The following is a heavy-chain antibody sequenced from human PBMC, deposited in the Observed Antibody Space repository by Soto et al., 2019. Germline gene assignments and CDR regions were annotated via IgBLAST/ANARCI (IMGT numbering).Heavy chain of an antibody. J-gene: IGHJ4*02. CDR1: GFTFSSFG. Sequence: GGSLRLSCAASGFTFSSFGMHWVRQAPGKGLEWVAVIRYDGSSEYYADSVKGRFTISRDNSRNTLFLQMNSLRADDTAVYYCARDPSRLLSGGYLDYWGQGTLVTVSS. D-gene: IGHD3-22*01. CDR3: ARDPSRLLSGGYLDY. CDR2: IRYDGSSE. V-gene: IGHV3-33*01.